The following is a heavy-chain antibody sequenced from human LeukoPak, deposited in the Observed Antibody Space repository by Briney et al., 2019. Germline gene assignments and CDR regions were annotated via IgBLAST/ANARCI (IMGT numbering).Heavy chain of an antibody. CDR3: ARGGIYYHFDY. V-gene: IGHV3-66*01. D-gene: IGHD1-26*01. CDR1: GFSVSDHY. CDR2: IYSNGVT. Sequence: GGSLRLSCAASGFSVSDHYMIWLRQTPGKGLEWVSLIYSNGVTDYANSVKGRFTISRDRSKNTLYLQMNSLRAEDTAVYYCARGGIYYHFDYWGQGTLVTVSS. J-gene: IGHJ4*02.